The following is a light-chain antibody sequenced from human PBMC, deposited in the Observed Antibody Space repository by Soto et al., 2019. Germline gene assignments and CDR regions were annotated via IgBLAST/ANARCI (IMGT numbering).Light chain of an antibody. CDR1: QSLLHRNGYNY. V-gene: IGKV2-28*01. J-gene: IGKJ2*01. CDR3: MQSLQTHT. CDR2: LGS. Sequence: DIVMTQSPLSLPVTPGEPASISCRSSQSLLHRNGYNYVDWYLQKPGQSPQLLIYLGSNRASGVPDRFSGSGSCTDFTLKISRVEAEDVGVYYCMQSLQTHTFGQGTKLEIK.